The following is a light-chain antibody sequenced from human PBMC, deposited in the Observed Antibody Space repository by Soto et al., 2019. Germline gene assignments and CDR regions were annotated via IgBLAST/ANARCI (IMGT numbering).Light chain of an antibody. J-gene: IGKJ4*01. CDR1: QSVGSY. CDR3: QQRSNWPPLT. CDR2: DAS. Sequence: EIVLTQSPATLSLSPGERAILSCRASQSVGSYLVWYQQKPGQAPRLLIYDASNRATGIPARFSGSGSGTDFTLTISSLEPEDFAVYYGQQRSNWPPLTFGGGTKVEIK. V-gene: IGKV3-11*01.